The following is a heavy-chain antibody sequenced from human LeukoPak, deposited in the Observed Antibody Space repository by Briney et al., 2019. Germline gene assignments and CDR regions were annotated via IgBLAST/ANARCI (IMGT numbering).Heavy chain of an antibody. CDR2: FSGSGGST. D-gene: IGHD2-15*01. CDR3: AKSGLNRFDY. V-gene: IGHV3-23*01. CDR1: GYTFSSYS. J-gene: IGHJ4*02. Sequence: GGSLRLFCAASGYTFSSYSMNWVRQAPGKGLEWVSTFSGSGGSTHYADSVKGRFTISRDNSKNTLYLQMNSLRAEDTAVYYCAKSGLNRFDYWGQGTLVTVSS.